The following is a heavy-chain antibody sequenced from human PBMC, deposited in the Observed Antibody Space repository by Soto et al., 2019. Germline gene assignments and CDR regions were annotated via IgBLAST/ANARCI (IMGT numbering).Heavy chain of an antibody. V-gene: IGHV4-59*01. D-gene: IGHD2-2*01. CDR3: ARGGPLVVVPVK. Sequence: SETLSLTCTVSGGSISSYYWSWIRQPPGKGLEWIGYIYYSGSTNYNPSLKSRVTISVDTSKNQFSLKLSSVTAADTVVYYCARGGPLVVVPVKWGQGTLVTVSS. CDR2: IYYSGST. CDR1: GGSISSYY. J-gene: IGHJ4*02.